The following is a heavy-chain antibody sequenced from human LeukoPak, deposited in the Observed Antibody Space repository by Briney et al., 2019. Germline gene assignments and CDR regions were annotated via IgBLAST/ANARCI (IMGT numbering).Heavy chain of an antibody. CDR3: ARAAWNSKGVDF. V-gene: IGHV4-30-4*08. D-gene: IGHD1-7*01. CDR1: GGSISSGDYY. CDR2: IYNSGNT. J-gene: IGHJ4*02. Sequence: SQTLSLTCTVSGGSISSGDYYWSWIRQPPGKGLEWIGYIYNSGNTYYNPSLKSRLTISVDTSKNQFSLKLSAVTAADTAVYYCARAAWNSKGVDFWGQGTLVTVSS.